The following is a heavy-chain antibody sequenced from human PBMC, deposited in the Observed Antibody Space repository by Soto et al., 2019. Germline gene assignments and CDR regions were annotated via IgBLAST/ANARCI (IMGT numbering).Heavy chain of an antibody. CDR1: GGTFSSYA. D-gene: IGHD4-4*01. CDR3: ATHMTTVGYGYVMDV. Sequence: QVQLVQSGAEVKQPGSSVTVSCKASGGTFSSYAISWVRQAPGQGLEWMGGIIPIFGTADYAQKFQGRVTITADDSTSTAYMELSSLRSEDTAVYYCATHMTTVGYGYVMDVWGQGTTVAVSS. V-gene: IGHV1-69*12. CDR2: IIPIFGTA. J-gene: IGHJ6*02.